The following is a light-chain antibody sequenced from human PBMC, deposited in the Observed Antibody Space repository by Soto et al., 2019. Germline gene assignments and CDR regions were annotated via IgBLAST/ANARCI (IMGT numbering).Light chain of an antibody. CDR3: CSHAGGSSWV. V-gene: IGLV2-11*01. CDR2: DVT. CDR1: SGDVGAYDR. J-gene: IGLJ3*02. Sequence: QSALTQPRSVSGSPGQSVTISCTGTSGDVGAYDRVSWYQHHPTKAPKLIIYDVTDRPSGVPYRFSGSKSGSTASLTISGLQTEDEADDYCCSHAGGSSWVFGGGTKLTVL.